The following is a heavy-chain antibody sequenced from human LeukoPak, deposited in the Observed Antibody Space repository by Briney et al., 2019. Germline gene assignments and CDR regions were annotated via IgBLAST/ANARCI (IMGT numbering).Heavy chain of an antibody. CDR3: ARDRGGSYSAIDY. V-gene: IGHV3-23*01. Sequence: PGGSLRLSCAASGCTLSSFWMSWVRQTPGKGLEWVSAIGGSGGSTYYAYSVKGRFTISRDNSKNTLYLHMNSLRAEDTAVYYCARDRGGSYSAIDYWGQGTLVTVFS. CDR2: IGGSGGST. J-gene: IGHJ4*02. CDR1: GCTLSSFW. D-gene: IGHD2-15*01.